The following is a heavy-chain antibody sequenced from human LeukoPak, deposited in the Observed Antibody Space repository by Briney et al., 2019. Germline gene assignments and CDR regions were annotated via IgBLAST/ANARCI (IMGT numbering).Heavy chain of an antibody. D-gene: IGHD3-22*01. CDR1: GVSISSGDYY. V-gene: IGHV4-30-4*01. Sequence: SETLSLTCTVSGVSISSGDYYWSWIRQPPGKGLEWIVYIYYSGSTYYNPSLKSRVTISVDTSKNQFSLKLSSVTAADTAVYYCARDPRMYYYDSSGYRSLDAFDIWGQGTMVTVSS. J-gene: IGHJ3*02. CDR3: ARDPRMYYYDSSGYRSLDAFDI. CDR2: IYYSGST.